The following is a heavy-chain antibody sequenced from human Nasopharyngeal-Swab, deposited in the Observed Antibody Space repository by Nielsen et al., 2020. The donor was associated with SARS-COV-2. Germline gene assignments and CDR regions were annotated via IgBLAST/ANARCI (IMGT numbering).Heavy chain of an antibody. J-gene: IGHJ6*02. CDR2: IQQDGDIT. CDR3: AKVYQVLGDHPNYYYAMNV. D-gene: IGHD3-10*01. Sequence: GESLKISCVTSGFTFGRYWMTWVRQAPGKGLEWVANIQQDGDITYYLESVKGRFTISRDNSKDTVYLQANSLRVEDTAVYFCAKVYQVLGDHPNYYYAMNVWGQGTTVIVSS. CDR1: GFTFGRYW. V-gene: IGHV3-7*03.